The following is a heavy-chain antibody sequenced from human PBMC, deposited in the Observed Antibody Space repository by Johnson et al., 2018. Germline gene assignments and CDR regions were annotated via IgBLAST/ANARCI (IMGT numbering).Heavy chain of an antibody. CDR1: GFTFNTCA. J-gene: IGHJ6*02. Sequence: VQLVQSGGGLVQPGGSLRLSCATSGFTFNTCAMNWVRQAPGKGLVWVSGISASGDPTWYSDSVKGRFAISRDNSKNTLSLQMNSLRADDTAIYYCAKYVVVVPVSYGLDVWGQGTTVTVSS. CDR3: AKYVVVVPVSYGLDV. V-gene: IGHV3-23*04. D-gene: IGHD2-2*01. CDR2: ISASGDPT.